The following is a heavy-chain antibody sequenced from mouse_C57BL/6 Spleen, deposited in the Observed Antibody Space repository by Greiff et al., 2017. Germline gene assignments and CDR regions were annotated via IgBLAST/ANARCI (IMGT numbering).Heavy chain of an antibody. CDR3: AGGLPVNFDY. Sequence: QVQLQQPGAELVMPGASVKLSCKASGYTFTSYWMHWVKQRPGQGLEWIGEIDPSDSYTNYNQKFKGKSTLTVDKSSSTAYMQLSSQTSEDSAVYYCAGGLPVNFDYWGQGTTLTVSS. J-gene: IGHJ2*01. CDR1: GYTFTSYW. CDR2: IDPSDSYT. V-gene: IGHV1-69*01.